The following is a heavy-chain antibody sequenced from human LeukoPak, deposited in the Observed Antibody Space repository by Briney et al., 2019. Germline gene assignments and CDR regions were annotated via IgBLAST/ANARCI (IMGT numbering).Heavy chain of an antibody. J-gene: IGHJ4*02. CDR3: DKGGSSTWVQVAN. CDR1: GFTLSSDS. V-gene: IGHV3-23*01. Sequence: PGGSLRLSCIGTGFTLSSDSIAWVRQAPGKGLEWVSGISGSGGSTYYADSVKGRFTISRDDSKSTLYLQMNSLRVEDTAVYYFDKGGSSTWVQVANWGQGTLVTVSS. CDR2: ISGSGGST. D-gene: IGHD1-26*01.